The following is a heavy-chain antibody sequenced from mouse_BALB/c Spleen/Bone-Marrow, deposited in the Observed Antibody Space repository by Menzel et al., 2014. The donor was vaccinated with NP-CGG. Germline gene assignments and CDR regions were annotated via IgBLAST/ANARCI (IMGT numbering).Heavy chain of an antibody. Sequence: DVQLQESGGGLVQPGGSLKLSCAASGFDFSRYWMTWVRQAPGKGLEWIGEINPDSSTINYKPSLKNKFIIARDNAKNTLYRQMSKVRSEDTALYYCARPGYYGYQDVWGAGTTVPVSS. CDR2: INPDSSTI. CDR3: ARPGYYGYQDV. V-gene: IGHV4-1*02. CDR1: GFDFSRYW. J-gene: IGHJ1*01. D-gene: IGHD1-2*01.